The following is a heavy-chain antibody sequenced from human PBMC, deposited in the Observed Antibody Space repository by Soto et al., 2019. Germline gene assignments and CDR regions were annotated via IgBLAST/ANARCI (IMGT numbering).Heavy chain of an antibody. D-gene: IGHD1-26*01. Sequence: QVQLVESGGGVVQPGRSLRLSCAASGFTFSSYGMHWVRQAPGKGLEWVAVISYDGSNKYYADSVKGRFTISRDNSKNTLYLQMNSLRAEDTAVYYCAKASRSYYRDAFDIWGQGTMVTVSS. J-gene: IGHJ3*02. CDR3: AKASRSYYRDAFDI. CDR1: GFTFSSYG. CDR2: ISYDGSNK. V-gene: IGHV3-30*18.